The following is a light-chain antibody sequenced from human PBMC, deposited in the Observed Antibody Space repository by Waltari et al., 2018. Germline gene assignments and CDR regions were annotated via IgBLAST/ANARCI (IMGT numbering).Light chain of an antibody. Sequence: QSALTQPASVSGSPGQSITISCTGTSSDVGGYNYVSWYQQHPGKAPKLMIYDVSKRPSGVSNRFSGSKSCNTASLTISGLQAEDEADYYCSSYTSSSSGVFGGGTKLTVL. CDR3: SSYTSSSSGV. CDR2: DVS. V-gene: IGLV2-14*01. J-gene: IGLJ3*02. CDR1: SSDVGGYNY.